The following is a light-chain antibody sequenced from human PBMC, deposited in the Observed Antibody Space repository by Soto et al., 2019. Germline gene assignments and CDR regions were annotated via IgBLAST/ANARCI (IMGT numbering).Light chain of an antibody. J-gene: IGKJ4*01. CDR1: QSIANY. Sequence: DIQMTQSPSSLSASVGDRVTITCRASQSIANYLNWYQQKPGKAPRLLIYAASRLQSGVPSRFSGSGSGTEFTLTISSLQADDFAIYYCQQYNGYRLAFGGGTKVDIK. CDR3: QQYNGYRLA. CDR2: AAS. V-gene: IGKV1-39*01.